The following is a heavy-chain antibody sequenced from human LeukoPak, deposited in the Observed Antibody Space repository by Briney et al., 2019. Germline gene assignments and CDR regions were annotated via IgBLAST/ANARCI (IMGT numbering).Heavy chain of an antibody. CDR2: IKRDGSFA. Sequence: PGGSLRLSCAASGFTFSDYWMAWVRQAPGKGLEWVANIKRDGSFAEYGDSLEGRFIISRDNGENSLFLQMSSLRVEDTAVYHCARWRRDHSEFDFWGQETLVTVSS. CDR3: ARWRRDHSEFDF. CDR1: GFTFSDYW. J-gene: IGHJ4*02. D-gene: IGHD1-14*01. V-gene: IGHV3-7*01.